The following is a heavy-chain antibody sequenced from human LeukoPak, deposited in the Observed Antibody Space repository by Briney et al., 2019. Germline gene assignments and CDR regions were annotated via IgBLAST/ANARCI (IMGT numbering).Heavy chain of an antibody. CDR2: ISESGSGT. Sequence: GGSLRLSCAASGSTFSSYIMTWVRQAPGKGLEWVSAISESGSGTYYADSVKGRFTISRDNSKDTLSLQMNSLRAEDTAVYYCAKDIAQGYTFGSIEQDYWGQGTLVTVSS. CDR1: GSTFSSYI. J-gene: IGHJ4*02. D-gene: IGHD5-18*01. CDR3: AKDIAQGYTFGSIEQDY. V-gene: IGHV3-23*01.